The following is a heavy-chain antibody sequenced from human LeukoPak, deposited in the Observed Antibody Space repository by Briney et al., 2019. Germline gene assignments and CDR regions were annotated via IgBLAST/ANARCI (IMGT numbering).Heavy chain of an antibody. D-gene: IGHD7-27*01. CDR3: AYRANWGSFDY. CDR1: GFTVSSNY. CDR2: IYSGGST. J-gene: IGHJ4*02. Sequence: GGSLRLSCAASGFTVSSNYMSWDRQAPGKGLEWVSVIYSGGSTYYADSVKGRFTISRDNSKNTLYLQMNSLRAEDTAVYYCAYRANWGSFDYWGQGTLVTVSS. V-gene: IGHV3-66*01.